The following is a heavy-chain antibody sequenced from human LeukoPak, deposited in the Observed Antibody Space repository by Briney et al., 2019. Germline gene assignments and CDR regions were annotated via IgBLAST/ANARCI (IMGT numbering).Heavy chain of an antibody. CDR1: GFTFSAYS. Sequence: GGSLRLSCAASGFTFSAYSLNWVRQAPAKGLESLSSISSGSSYIFYEDSVKGRFTISRDNAKNSLYLQMNSLRDEDTAVYYCARVSYDIGYWGQGTLVTVSS. CDR3: ARVSYDIGY. D-gene: IGHD3-22*01. J-gene: IGHJ4*02. V-gene: IGHV3-21*01. CDR2: ISSGSSYI.